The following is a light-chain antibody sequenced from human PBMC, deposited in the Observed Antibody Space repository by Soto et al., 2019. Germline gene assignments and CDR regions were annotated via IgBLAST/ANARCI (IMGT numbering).Light chain of an antibody. Sequence: DIQMTQSPSSLSASVGDRVTITCRTSQSIRSSLNWYQQKPGKAPNLLIYAASRLQSGVPSRFSGSGSGTDVTLTISSLQPADFATYYWQQSYSTPFTFGPGTKVDIK. CDR3: QQSYSTPFT. J-gene: IGKJ3*01. CDR1: QSIRSS. V-gene: IGKV1-39*01. CDR2: AAS.